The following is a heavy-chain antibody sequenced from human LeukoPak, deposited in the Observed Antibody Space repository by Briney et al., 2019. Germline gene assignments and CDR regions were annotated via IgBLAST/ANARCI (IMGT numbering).Heavy chain of an antibody. CDR1: GFTFSSYG. D-gene: IGHD6-13*01. Sequence: GRSLRLSCAASGFTFSSYGMHWVRQAPGKGLEWVAVISYDGSNKYYADSVKGRFTISRDNSKNTLYLQMNSLRAEDTAVYHCAKWAAAAGKNYFDYWGQGTLVTVSS. V-gene: IGHV3-30*18. CDR2: ISYDGSNK. J-gene: IGHJ4*02. CDR3: AKWAAAAGKNYFDY.